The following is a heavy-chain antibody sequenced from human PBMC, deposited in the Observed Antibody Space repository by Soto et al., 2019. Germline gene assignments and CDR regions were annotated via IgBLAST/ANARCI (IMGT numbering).Heavy chain of an antibody. V-gene: IGHV3-21*01. CDR1: GFTFSSYS. CDR2: ISSSSSYI. CDR3: ARDAYYYDSSGYYYDY. J-gene: IGHJ4*02. D-gene: IGHD3-22*01. Sequence: EVQLVESGGGLVKPGGSLRLSCAASGFTFSSYSMNWVRQAPGKGLEWVSSISSSSSYIYYADSVKGRFTISRDNAKNSLYLQMNSLIAEDTAVYYCARDAYYYDSSGYYYDYWGQGTLVTVSS.